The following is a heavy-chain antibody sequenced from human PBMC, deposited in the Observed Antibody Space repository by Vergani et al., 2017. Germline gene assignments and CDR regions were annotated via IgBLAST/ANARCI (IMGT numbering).Heavy chain of an antibody. CDR1: GYTFTSYG. D-gene: IGHD3-22*01. V-gene: IGHV1-18*04. Sequence: QVQLVQSGAEVKKPGASVKVSCKASGYTFTSYGISWVRQAPGQGLEWMGWISAYNGNTNYAQKLQGRVTMTTDTSTSTAYMELRRLRSDDTAVYYCARDNYYYDSSGYPNWFDPWGQGTLVTVSS. CDR2: ISAYNGNT. J-gene: IGHJ5*02. CDR3: ARDNYYYDSSGYPNWFDP.